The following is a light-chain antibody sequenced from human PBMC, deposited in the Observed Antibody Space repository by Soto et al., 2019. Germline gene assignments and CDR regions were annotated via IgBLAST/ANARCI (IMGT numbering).Light chain of an antibody. CDR2: GAS. J-gene: IGKJ2*01. V-gene: IGKV3-20*01. CDR1: QSVSSSY. Sequence: EIVLTQSPGTLSLSPGERATLSCRASQSVSSSYLAWYQQKLGQAPRLLIYGASSRATGIPDRFSGSGSGTDFTLTISRLAPEDFAVYYCQQYGSSRNTFGQGTKLEIK. CDR3: QQYGSSRNT.